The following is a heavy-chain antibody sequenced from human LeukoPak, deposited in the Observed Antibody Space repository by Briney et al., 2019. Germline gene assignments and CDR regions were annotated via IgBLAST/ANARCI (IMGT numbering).Heavy chain of an antibody. D-gene: IGHD3-9*01. V-gene: IGHV4-34*01. CDR1: GGSFSGYY. CDR3: ATSDYDILTGYRN. Sequence: KLSETLSLTCAVYGGSFSGYYWSWIRQPPGKGLEWIGEINHSGSTNYNPSLRSRVTISVDTSKNQFSLKLSSVTAADTAVYYCATSDYDILTGYRNWGQGTLVTVSS. J-gene: IGHJ4*02. CDR2: INHSGST.